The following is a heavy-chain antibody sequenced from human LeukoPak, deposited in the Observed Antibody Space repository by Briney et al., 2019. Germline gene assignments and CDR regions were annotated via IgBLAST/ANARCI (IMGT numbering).Heavy chain of an antibody. Sequence: GGSLRLSCAASGFTFSSYAMSWVRQAPGKGLEWVSAISGSGGSTYYADSVKGRFTISRDNSKSTLYLQMNSLRAEDTAVYYCAKDHSRWLAGPNWFDPWGQGTLVTVSS. V-gene: IGHV3-23*01. J-gene: IGHJ5*02. CDR3: AKDHSRWLAGPNWFDP. CDR2: ISGSGGST. CDR1: GFTFSSYA. D-gene: IGHD6-19*01.